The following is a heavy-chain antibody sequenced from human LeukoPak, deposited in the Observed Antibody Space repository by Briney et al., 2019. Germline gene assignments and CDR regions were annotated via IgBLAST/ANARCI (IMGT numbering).Heavy chain of an antibody. D-gene: IGHD2-15*01. CDR3: AKAPPAATNYYYGMDV. CDR1: GFTFNNYA. J-gene: IGHJ6*02. V-gene: IGHV3-23*01. Sequence: GGSLRLSCAASGFTFNNYAMTWVRQAPGKGLEWVSAVSGRGHATYYADSVKGRFTISRDDSKNTLYLQMNSLRAEDTAVYHCAKAPPAATNYYYGMDVWGQGTTVTVSS. CDR2: VSGRGHAT.